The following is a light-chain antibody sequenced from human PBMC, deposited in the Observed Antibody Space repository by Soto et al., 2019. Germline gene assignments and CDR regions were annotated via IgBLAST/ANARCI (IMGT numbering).Light chain of an antibody. J-gene: IGKJ1*01. CDR1: QSVSSN. CDR3: QQHNNWPRT. CDR2: GAS. Sequence: EIVLTQSPGTLSLFPGERATLSCRASQSVSSNLAWYQQKPGQAPRLLIYGASTRATGIPARFSGSGSGAEFTLTISSLQSEDFAVYYCQQHNNWPRTFGQGTKVDIK. V-gene: IGKV3-15*01.